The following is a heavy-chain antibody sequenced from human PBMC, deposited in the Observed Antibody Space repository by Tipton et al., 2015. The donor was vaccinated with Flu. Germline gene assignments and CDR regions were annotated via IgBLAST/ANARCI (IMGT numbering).Heavy chain of an antibody. V-gene: IGHV1-46*01. D-gene: IGHD3-10*01. CDR3: ARDGLGFGELLG. J-gene: IGHJ4*02. CDR1: GYTFTSYY. CDR2: INPSGGST. Sequence: QVQLVQSGPEVKKPGASVKVSCKASGYTFTSYYMHWVRQAPGQGLEWMGIINPSGGSTSYAQKFRGRVTMTRDTSTSTVYMELSSLRSEDTAVYYCARDGLGFGELLGWGQGTLVTVSS.